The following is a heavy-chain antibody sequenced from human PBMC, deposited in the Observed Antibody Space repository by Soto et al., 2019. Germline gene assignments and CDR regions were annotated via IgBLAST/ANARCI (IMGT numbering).Heavy chain of an antibody. CDR3: ARDLGKSGNYEQSPNWFDP. J-gene: IGHJ5*02. Sequence: PGGSLRLSCAASGFTFSSYSMNWVRQAPGKGLEWVSSISSSSSYIYYADSVKGRFTISRDNAKNSLYLQMNSLRAEDTAVYYCARDLGKSGNYEQSPNWFDPWGQGTLVTVSS. V-gene: IGHV3-21*01. CDR1: GFTFSSYS. D-gene: IGHD4-4*01. CDR2: ISSSSSYI.